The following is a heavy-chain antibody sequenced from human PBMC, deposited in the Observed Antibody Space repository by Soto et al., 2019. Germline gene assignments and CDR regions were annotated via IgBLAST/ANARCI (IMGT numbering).Heavy chain of an antibody. CDR1: GYTFTSYA. Sequence: ASVKVSCKASGYTFTSYAMHWVRQAPGQRLEWMGWINAYNGNTNYAQKFQGRVTMTTDTSTSTAYMELRSLRSDDTAVYYCARDGLRYFDWLLYNPPYFDYWGQGSLVTVSS. CDR3: ARDGLRYFDWLLYNPPYFDY. V-gene: IGHV1-3*01. D-gene: IGHD3-9*01. CDR2: INAYNGNT. J-gene: IGHJ4*02.